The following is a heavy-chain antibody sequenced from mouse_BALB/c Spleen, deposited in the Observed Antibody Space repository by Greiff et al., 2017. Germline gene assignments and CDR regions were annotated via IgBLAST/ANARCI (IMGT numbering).Heavy chain of an antibody. V-gene: IGHV7-1*02. Sequence: EVKVVESGGGLVQPGGSLRLSCATSGFTFSDFHMEWVRQPPGKRLEWIAASRNKANDYTTEYSASVKGRFIVSRDTSQSILYHQMNALRAEDTAIYYCARDAWGTGYFDYWGQGTTLTVSS. D-gene: IGHD3-3*01. CDR1: GFTFSDFH. CDR3: ARDAWGTGYFDY. CDR2: SRNKANDYTT. J-gene: IGHJ2*01.